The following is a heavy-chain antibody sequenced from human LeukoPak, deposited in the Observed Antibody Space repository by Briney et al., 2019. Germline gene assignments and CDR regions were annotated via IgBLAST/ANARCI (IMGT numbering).Heavy chain of an antibody. CDR1: GYPFTGYY. V-gene: IGHV1-2*02. CDR3: ARLADCSSSSCRSFDY. J-gene: IGHJ4*02. D-gene: IGHD2-2*01. CDR2: INPNSGFT. Sequence: ASVKVSFTASGYPFTGYYLHWVRQAPGQGREGMGWINPNSGFTNYAQKFQGRVTMTRDTSISTAYMELSRLRSDDTAVYYCARLADCSSSSCRSFDYWGQGTLVTVSS.